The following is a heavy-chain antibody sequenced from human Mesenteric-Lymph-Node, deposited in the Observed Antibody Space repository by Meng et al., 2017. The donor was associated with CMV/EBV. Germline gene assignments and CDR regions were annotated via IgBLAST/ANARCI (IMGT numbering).Heavy chain of an antibody. D-gene: IGHD3-16*01. V-gene: IGHV3-48*03. J-gene: IGHJ6*02. CDR1: GFTFSVYE. Sequence: GESLKISCAASGFTFSVYEMNWVRQAPGKGLEWLSYISGSGTTIFYADSVKGRFTISRDNAENSLYLQMNSLRADDTAIYYCARWGRPLHGSAPGMDVWGQGTTVTVSS. CDR3: ARWGRPLHGSAPGMDV. CDR2: ISGSGTTI.